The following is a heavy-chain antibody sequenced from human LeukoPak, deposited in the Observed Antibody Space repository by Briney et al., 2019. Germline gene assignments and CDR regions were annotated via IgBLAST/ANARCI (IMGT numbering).Heavy chain of an antibody. CDR1: GASMCSNY. J-gene: IGHJ5*02. CDR3: AREGGSYNCFDP. D-gene: IGHD1-26*01. V-gene: IGHV4-4*07. Sequence: SETLSWTCTVYGASMCSNYWNWIRQRAGKGLKWIGRIYPSGSTDYNPSLKSRVTMSVDTSQNQFSLRLRSVTAADTAVYYCAREGGSYNCFDPWGQGTLVTVSS. CDR2: IYPSGST.